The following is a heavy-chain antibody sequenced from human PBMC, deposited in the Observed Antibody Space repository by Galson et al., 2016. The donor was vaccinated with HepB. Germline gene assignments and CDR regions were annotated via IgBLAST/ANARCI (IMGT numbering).Heavy chain of an antibody. D-gene: IGHD6-13*01. CDR2: IWHDGSNK. CDR1: GFTFSTYG. V-gene: IGHV3-33*01. Sequence: SLRLSCAASGFTFSTYGMHWVRQAPGKGLEWVALIWHDGSNKYYADSVKGRFTISRDNPKNTLYLQMSSLKVEDTAVYYCAREMHVAAAAAFDFWGRGTLVTVSS. J-gene: IGHJ4*02. CDR3: AREMHVAAAAAFDF.